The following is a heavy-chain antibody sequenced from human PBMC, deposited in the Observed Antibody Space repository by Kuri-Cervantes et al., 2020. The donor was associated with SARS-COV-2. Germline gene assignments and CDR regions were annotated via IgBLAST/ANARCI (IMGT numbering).Heavy chain of an antibody. CDR2: INPNSGGT. CDR3: ARIVGGNSVGYYYYYYGMDV. CDR1: GYTFTGYY. V-gene: IGHV1-2*04. D-gene: IGHD4-23*01. J-gene: IGHJ6*02. Sequence: ASVKVSCKASGYTFTGYYMHWVRQAPGQGLEWMGWINPNSGGTNYAQKFQGWVTMTRDTSISTAYMELSRLRSDDTAVYYCARIVGGNSVGYYYYYYGMDVWGQGTTVTVSS.